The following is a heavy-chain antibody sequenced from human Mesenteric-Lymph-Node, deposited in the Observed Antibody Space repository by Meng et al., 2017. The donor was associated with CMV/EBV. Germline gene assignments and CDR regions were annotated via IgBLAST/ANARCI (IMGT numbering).Heavy chain of an antibody. J-gene: IGHJ4*02. V-gene: IGHV3-21*01. Sequence: GALRLSCAASGFTFSSYSMNWVRQAPGKGLAWVSSISSSSSYIYYADSVKGRFTISRDNAKNSLYLQMNSLGAEDTAVYYCARDYGSGIQGSSYFDYWGQGTLVTVSS. CDR1: GFTFSSYS. CDR2: ISSSSSYI. D-gene: IGHD3-10*01. CDR3: ARDYGSGIQGSSYFDY.